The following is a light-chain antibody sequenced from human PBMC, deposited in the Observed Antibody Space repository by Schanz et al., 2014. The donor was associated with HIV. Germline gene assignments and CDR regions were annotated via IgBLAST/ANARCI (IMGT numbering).Light chain of an antibody. Sequence: SALTQPPSASGSRGQSVTISCTGTSSDVGHYDYVSWYQQHPGKAPKLMIYEVSKRPSGVPDRFSGSKSGNTASLTVSGLQAEDEADYYCSSYTSTSTRVFGGGTKLTVL. CDR1: SSDVGHYDY. CDR3: SSYTSTSTRV. V-gene: IGLV2-8*01. J-gene: IGLJ3*02. CDR2: EVS.